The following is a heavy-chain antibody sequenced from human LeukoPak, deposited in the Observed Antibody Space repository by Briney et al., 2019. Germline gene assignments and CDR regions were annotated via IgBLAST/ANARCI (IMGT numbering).Heavy chain of an antibody. CDR2: IYTSGST. CDR1: GGSISSYY. D-gene: IGHD3-9*01. J-gene: IGHJ5*02. CDR3: ARHSFPDILTEIGVVWFDP. V-gene: IGHV4-4*07. Sequence: SETLSLTCTVSGGSISSYYWSWIRQPAGKGLEWIGRIYTSGSTNYNPSLKSRVTMSVDTSKNQFSLKLSSVTAADTAVYYCARHSFPDILTEIGVVWFDPWGQGTLVTVSS.